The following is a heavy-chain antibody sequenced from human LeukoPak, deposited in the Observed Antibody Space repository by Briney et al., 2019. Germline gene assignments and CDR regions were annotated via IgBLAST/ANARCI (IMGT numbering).Heavy chain of an antibody. D-gene: IGHD2-8*01. CDR3: AREPIGYCTNGVCYTFDY. J-gene: IGHJ4*02. CDR1: GGSFSGYY. V-gene: IGHV4-34*01. CDR2: INHGGST. Sequence: SETLSLTCAVYGGSFSGYYWSWIRQPPGKGLEWIGEINHGGSTNYNPSLKSRVTISVDTSKNQFSLKLSSVTAADTAVYYCAREPIGYCTNGVCYTFDYWGQGTLVTVSS.